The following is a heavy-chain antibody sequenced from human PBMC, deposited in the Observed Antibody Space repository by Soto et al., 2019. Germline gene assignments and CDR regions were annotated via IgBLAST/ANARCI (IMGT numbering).Heavy chain of an antibody. Sequence: PGGSLRLSCEASGFTFSDYVMNWVRQGPGKGLEWVSTIGRGDDKYYADSVKGRFTISRDTSKNTLFLQMNSLRAEDTALYFCAKDGTTGGQHSYAMDVSGPAPTLTVSS. J-gene: IGHJ6*02. CDR3: AKDGTTGGQHSYAMDV. CDR2: IGRGDDK. CDR1: GFTFSDYV. D-gene: IGHD2-15*01. V-gene: IGHV3-23*01.